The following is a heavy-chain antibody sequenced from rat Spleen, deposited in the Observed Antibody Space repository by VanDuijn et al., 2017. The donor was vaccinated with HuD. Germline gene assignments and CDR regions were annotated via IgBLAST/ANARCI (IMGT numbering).Heavy chain of an antibody. Sequence: EVQLVESGGGLVQPGRSLKLSCAASGFTFSNYDMAWVRQAPTKGLEWVASISPSGGSTYYRDSVKGRFTISRDNAKNTLSLQMDSLRSEDTATYYCAREYRYNFDYWGQGDMVTVSS. D-gene: IGHD1-5*01. CDR3: AREYRYNFDY. CDR1: GFTFSNYD. J-gene: IGHJ2*01. V-gene: IGHV5S13*01. CDR2: ISPSGGST.